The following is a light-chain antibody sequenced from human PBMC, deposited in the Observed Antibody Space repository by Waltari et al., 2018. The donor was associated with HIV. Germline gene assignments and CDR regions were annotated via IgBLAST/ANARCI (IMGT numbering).Light chain of an antibody. CDR2: NVN. J-gene: IGLJ2*01. CDR1: SGDVGGYNF. V-gene: IGLV2-14*03. Sequence: QSALTQPPSVSGSPGQSITISCTGTSGDVGGYNFVSWYQKPPGKAPKLIIYNVNSRPSGVAIRVSGSRSANAASLTISGLQAEDEADYFCSSYTSSGPRYVLFGGGTRLTVL. CDR3: SSYTSSGPRYVL.